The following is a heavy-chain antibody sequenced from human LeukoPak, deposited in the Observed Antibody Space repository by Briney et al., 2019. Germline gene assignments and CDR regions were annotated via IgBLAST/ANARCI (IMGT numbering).Heavy chain of an antibody. D-gene: IGHD3-10*01. CDR2: YDGSNK. CDR3: AKWLWFGELLSTADY. Sequence: YDGSNKYYADSVKGRFTISRDNSKNTLYLQMNSLRAEDTAVYYCAKWLWFGELLSTADYWGQGTLVTVSS. J-gene: IGHJ4*02. V-gene: IGHV3-33*06.